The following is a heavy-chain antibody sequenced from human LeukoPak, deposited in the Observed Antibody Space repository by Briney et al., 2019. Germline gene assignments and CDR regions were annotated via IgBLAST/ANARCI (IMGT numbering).Heavy chain of an antibody. D-gene: IGHD6-13*01. V-gene: IGHV3-9*03. Sequence: GGSLRLSCAASGFTFDDYAMHWVRQAPGKGLEWVSGISWNSGSIGYADSVKGRFTISRDNAKHSLYLQMNSLRAEDMALYYCAKAAGTGLGAFDIWGQGTMVTVSS. CDR1: GFTFDDYA. CDR3: AKAAGTGLGAFDI. J-gene: IGHJ3*02. CDR2: ISWNSGSI.